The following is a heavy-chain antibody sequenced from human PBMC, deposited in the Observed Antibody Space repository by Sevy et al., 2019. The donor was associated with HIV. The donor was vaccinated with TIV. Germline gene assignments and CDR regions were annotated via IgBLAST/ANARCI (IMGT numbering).Heavy chain of an antibody. CDR3: ARGIPGRLPGLGY. D-gene: IGHD7-27*01. V-gene: IGHV3-53*01. CDR1: GFTVSSNY. CDR2: IDSGGST. J-gene: IGHJ4*02. Sequence: VGSLRLSCAASGFTVSSNYMSWVRQAPGKALEWVSVIDSGGSTYYADSVKGRFTISRDNSKNTLYLQMNSLRAEDTAVYYCARGIPGRLPGLGYWGQGTLVTVSS.